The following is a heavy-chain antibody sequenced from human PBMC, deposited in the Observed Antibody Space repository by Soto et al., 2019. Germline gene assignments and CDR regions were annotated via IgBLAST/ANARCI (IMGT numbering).Heavy chain of an antibody. Sequence: QVQLVESGGGVVQPGRSLRLSCAASGFTFSSYAMHWVRQAPGKGLEWVAVISYDGSNKYYADSVKGRFTISRDNSKNTLYLQMNSLRAEDTAVYYCAREDLYIKLGFDYWGQGTLVTVSS. J-gene: IGHJ4*02. V-gene: IGHV3-30-3*01. CDR1: GFTFSSYA. D-gene: IGHD3-16*01. CDR2: ISYDGSNK. CDR3: AREDLYIKLGFDY.